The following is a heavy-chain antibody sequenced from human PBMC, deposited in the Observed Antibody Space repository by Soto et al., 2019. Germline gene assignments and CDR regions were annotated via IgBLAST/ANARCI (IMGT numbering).Heavy chain of an antibody. CDR3: ASTLLTYYFDF. D-gene: IGHD1-20*01. CDR1: GGSISIGGYY. CDR2: IHYTGST. Sequence: SVTMSLTGPFSGGSISIGGYYWLWLRQAPGKGLEWIGFIHYTGSTFYSPSLKSRATISVDTSKKQFSVRLSSVTAADTAVYYCASTLLTYYFDFWGQGALVTVSS. V-gene: IGHV4-30-4*01. J-gene: IGHJ4*02.